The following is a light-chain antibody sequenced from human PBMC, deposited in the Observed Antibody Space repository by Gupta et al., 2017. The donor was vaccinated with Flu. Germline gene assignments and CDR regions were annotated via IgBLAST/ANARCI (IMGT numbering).Light chain of an antibody. J-gene: IGKJ4*01. V-gene: IGKV1-16*02. CDR3: QQESNCPIT. CDR1: QDINNY. CDR2: GVS. Sequence: IQMTQSPSSLSASVGDTVTITCRASQDINNYLAWFQQKPGKAPKSLIYGVSCLKSGVPSKFSGSGSGTDFTLTISSRQPEDFATYYCQQESNCPITFGRGTKVDIK.